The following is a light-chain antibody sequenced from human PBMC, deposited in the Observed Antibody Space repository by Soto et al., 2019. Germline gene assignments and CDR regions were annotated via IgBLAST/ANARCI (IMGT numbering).Light chain of an antibody. CDR3: SSYTISNTLV. Sequence: QSALTQPASVSGSPGQSITISCTGTSSDVGGYNYVSWYQQYPGKAPKLMIYDVSNRTSGVSNRFSGSKSGNTASLTISGLQAEDEADYYCSSYTISNTLVFGSGTKLTVL. CDR1: SSDVGGYNY. J-gene: IGLJ1*01. CDR2: DVS. V-gene: IGLV2-14*01.